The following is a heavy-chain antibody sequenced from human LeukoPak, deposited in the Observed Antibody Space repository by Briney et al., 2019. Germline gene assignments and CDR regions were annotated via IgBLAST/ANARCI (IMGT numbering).Heavy chain of an antibody. CDR1: GFSVSSNY. V-gene: IGHV3-53*01. CDR3: ARYSSSWFFFDY. Sequence: GGSLRLSCAASGFSVSSNYMSWVRQAPGKGLEWVSTIYSDGSTFYADSVKGRFTISRDNAKNSLYLQMNSLRAEDTAVYYCARYSSSWFFFDYWGQGTLVTVSS. CDR2: IYSDGST. D-gene: IGHD6-13*01. J-gene: IGHJ4*02.